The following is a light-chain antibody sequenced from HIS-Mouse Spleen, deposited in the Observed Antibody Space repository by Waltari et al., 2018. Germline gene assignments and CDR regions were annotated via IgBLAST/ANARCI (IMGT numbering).Light chain of an antibody. CDR1: QSVSSSY. J-gene: IGKJ3*01. CDR2: GAS. CDR3: QQYGSSPFT. V-gene: IGKV3-20*01. Sequence: EIVLTQSPGTLSLSPGERATLSCRASQSVSSSYLAWYQQKPGQAPRPLIYGASSRATGIPDRCSGSGSGTDFTLTISRLEPEDFAVYYCQQYGSSPFTFGPGTKVDIK.